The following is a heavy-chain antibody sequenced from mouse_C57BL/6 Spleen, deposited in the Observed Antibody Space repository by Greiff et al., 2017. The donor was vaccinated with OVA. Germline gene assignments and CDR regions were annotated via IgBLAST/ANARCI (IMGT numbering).Heavy chain of an antibody. J-gene: IGHJ2*01. CDR3: ARKRNGSPYYFDY. V-gene: IGHV1-52*01. CDR2: IDPSDSET. D-gene: IGHD1-1*01. CDR1: GYTFTSYW. Sequence: QVQLKQPEAELVRPGSSVKLSCKASGYTFTSYWMHWVKQRPIQGLEWIGNIDPSDSETHYNQKFKDKATLTVDKSSSTAYMQLSSLTSEDSAVYYCARKRNGSPYYFDYWGQGTTLTVSS.